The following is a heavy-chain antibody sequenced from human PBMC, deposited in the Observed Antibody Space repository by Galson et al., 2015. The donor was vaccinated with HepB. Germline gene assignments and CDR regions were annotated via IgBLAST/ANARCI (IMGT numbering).Heavy chain of an antibody. J-gene: IGHJ4*02. V-gene: IGHV5-51*01. D-gene: IGHD6-19*01. CDR2: IDPFDSDA. CDR1: GYTFIDYW. Sequence: QSGAEVKKPGESLRISCDASGYTFIDYWIGWVRQLPGKGLDWIGIIDPFDSDATYSPSFEGQVTISVDTSTTTAYLQWSSLRASDTAIYYCARRHSRFDSRGWVGFDYWGQGTLVTVSS. CDR3: ARRHSRFDSRGWVGFDY.